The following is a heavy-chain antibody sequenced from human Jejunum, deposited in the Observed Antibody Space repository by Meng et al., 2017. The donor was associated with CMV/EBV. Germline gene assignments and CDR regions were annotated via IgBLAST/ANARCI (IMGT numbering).Heavy chain of an antibody. V-gene: IGHV3-72*01. D-gene: IGHD5/OR15-5a*01. CDR2: SRDKCSGYIT. CDR3: ARDRLGYPDY. CDR1: GLTFINYY. J-gene: IGHJ4*02. Sequence: CAASGLTFINYYMDWVRQAPGRGLEWVGRSRDKCSGYITDYAASVEGRFTISRDDSKSSLYLQMNSLKTDDTAVYYCARDRLGYPDYWGQGTLVTVSS.